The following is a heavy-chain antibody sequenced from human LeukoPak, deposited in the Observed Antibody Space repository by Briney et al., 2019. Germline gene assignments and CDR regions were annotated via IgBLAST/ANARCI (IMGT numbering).Heavy chain of an antibody. CDR1: GGSFSGYY. CDR2: INHSGST. V-gene: IGHV4-34*01. CDR3: ARVSHFYYYYGMDV. J-gene: IGHJ6*04. Sequence: SETLSLTCAVYGGSFSGYYWSWIRQPPGKGLEWIGEINHSGSTNYNPSLKSRVTISVDTSKNQFSLKLSSVTAADTAVYYCARVSHFYYYYGMDVWGKGTTVTVSS.